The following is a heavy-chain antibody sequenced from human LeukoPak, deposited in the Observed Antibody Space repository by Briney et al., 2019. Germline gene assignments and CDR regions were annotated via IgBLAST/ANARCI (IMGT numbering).Heavy chain of an antibody. V-gene: IGHV1-8*02. CDR3: ARVEGHSSGAHSDY. Sequence: GASVKVSCKASGGTFSSYTINWVRQATGQGLEWMGWMNPNSGNTGYAQKFQGRVTMTRNTSISTAYMELSSLRSEDTAVYYCARVEGHSSGAHSDYWGQGTLVTVSS. CDR2: MNPNSGNT. J-gene: IGHJ4*02. D-gene: IGHD3-22*01. CDR1: GGTFSSYT.